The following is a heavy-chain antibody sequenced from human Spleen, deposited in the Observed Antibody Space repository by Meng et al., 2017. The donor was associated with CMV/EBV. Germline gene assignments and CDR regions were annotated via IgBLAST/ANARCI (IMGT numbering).Heavy chain of an antibody. Sequence: GESLKISCAASGFSFERYGINWVRQAPGKGLEWVSSISSSSSHIHYADSVKGRFTISRDYATNSVFLQMNTLRVDDTALYYCARDQGLVFGEVIPCFDYWGQGTPVTVSS. J-gene: IGHJ4*02. CDR3: ARDQGLVFGEVIPCFDY. CDR2: ISSSSSHI. D-gene: IGHD3-10*01. CDR1: GFSFERYG. V-gene: IGHV3-21*01.